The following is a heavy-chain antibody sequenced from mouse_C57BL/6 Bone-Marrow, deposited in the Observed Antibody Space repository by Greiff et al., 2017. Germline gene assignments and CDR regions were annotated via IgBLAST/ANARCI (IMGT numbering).Heavy chain of an antibody. CDR1: GYTFTSYG. Sequence: VQLQQSGAELARPGASVKLSCKASGYTFTSYGISWVKQRTGQGLEWIGEIYPRSGNTSYNQKFKGKATLTADTSSRTTYMDLRSLTSEDSVVYFGARDKAPGRTNWDFDVWGTGTTVTVSS. J-gene: IGHJ1*03. CDR2: IYPRSGNT. V-gene: IGHV1-81*01. D-gene: IGHD1-1*01. CDR3: ARDKAPGRTNWDFDV.